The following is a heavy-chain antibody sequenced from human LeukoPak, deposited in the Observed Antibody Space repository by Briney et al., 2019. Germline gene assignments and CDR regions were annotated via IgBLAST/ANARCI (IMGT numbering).Heavy chain of an antibody. CDR2: ISSSSSYI. V-gene: IGHV3-21*01. J-gene: IGHJ4*02. CDR3: ARADYSSLCFGY. CDR1: GFTFSSYS. D-gene: IGHD6-6*01. Sequence: GGSLRLSCAASGFTFSSYSMNWVRQAPGKGLEWVSSISSSSSYIYYADSVKGRFTISRDNAKNSLYLQMNSLRSEDTAVYYCARADYSSLCFGYWGQGTLVTVSS.